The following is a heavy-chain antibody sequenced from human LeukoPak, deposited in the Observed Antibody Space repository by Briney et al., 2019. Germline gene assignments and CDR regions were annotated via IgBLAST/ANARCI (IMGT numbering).Heavy chain of an antibody. CDR2: IDWDDNK. D-gene: IGHD3-3*01. CDR1: GFSLSTTGMC. CDR3: ARYPWRNWFDP. J-gene: IGHJ5*02. V-gene: IGHV2-70*01. Sequence: SGPALVKPTQTLTLTCTFSGFSLSTTGMCVSWIRQPPGKALEWLALIDWDDNKYYSTSLTSRLTISKGTSKNQVVLTMTNMDPVDTATYYCARYPWRNWFDPWGQGTLVTVSS.